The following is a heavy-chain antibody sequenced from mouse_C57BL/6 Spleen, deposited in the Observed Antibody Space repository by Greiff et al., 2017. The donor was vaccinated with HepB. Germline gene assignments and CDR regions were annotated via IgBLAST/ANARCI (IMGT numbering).Heavy chain of an antibody. J-gene: IGHJ2*01. V-gene: IGHV5-16*01. CDR1: GFTFSDYY. CDR2: INYDGSST. Sequence: EVKLMESEGGLVQPGSSMKLSCTASGFTFSDYYMAWVRQVPEKGLEWVANINYDGSSTNYLDSLKSRFIISRDNAKNILYLQMSSLKSEDTATYYCARGGTYYGSSYDFDYWGQGTTLTVSS. CDR3: ARGGTYYGSSYDFDY. D-gene: IGHD1-1*01.